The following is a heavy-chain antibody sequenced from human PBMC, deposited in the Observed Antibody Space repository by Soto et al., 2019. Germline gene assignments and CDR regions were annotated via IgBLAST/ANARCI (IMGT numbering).Heavy chain of an antibody. Sequence: GESLKISCKGSGYSFSSYWISWVRQMPGKALEWMGKIDPSDSHANYSPSLQGHVTISADKSISTAYPQWSSLKASDTAMYYCARGRGRNYYYGMDVWGQGATVTVSS. D-gene: IGHD1-26*01. CDR2: IDPSDSHA. CDR1: GYSFSSYW. CDR3: ARGRGRNYYYGMDV. V-gene: IGHV5-10-1*01. J-gene: IGHJ6*02.